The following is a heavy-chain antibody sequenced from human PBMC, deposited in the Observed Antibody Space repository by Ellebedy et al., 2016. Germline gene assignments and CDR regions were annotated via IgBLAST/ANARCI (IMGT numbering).Heavy chain of an antibody. J-gene: IGHJ3*02. CDR3: AREGNGDYDILTGHWSAGTFDI. D-gene: IGHD3-9*01. Sequence: GESLKISXAASGFTFSSYAMSWVRQAPGKGLEWVSGISASGASTYYADSVKGRFTISRDNSKNTLYLQMNRLRAEDTAVYFCAREGNGDYDILTGHWSAGTFDIWGQGTMVAVSS. CDR2: ISASGAST. V-gene: IGHV3-23*01. CDR1: GFTFSSYA.